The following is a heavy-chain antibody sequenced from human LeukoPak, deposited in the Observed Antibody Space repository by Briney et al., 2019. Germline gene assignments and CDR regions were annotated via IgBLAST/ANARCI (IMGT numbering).Heavy chain of an antibody. D-gene: IGHD3-10*01. Sequence: SETLSLTCAVSGGSLSGFYWSWIRQPPGKGLEWNGDINHSGSTNYNPSLKSRVSISVDTSKKQFSLKLSSVTAADTAVYFCARGPLTYYYASGSYYSNWGQGTLITVSS. CDR2: INHSGST. CDR1: GGSLSGFY. CDR3: ARGPLTYYYASGSYYSN. V-gene: IGHV4-34*01. J-gene: IGHJ1*01.